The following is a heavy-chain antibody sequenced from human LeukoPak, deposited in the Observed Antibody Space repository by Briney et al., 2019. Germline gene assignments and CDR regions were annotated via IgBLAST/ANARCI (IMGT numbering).Heavy chain of an antibody. J-gene: IGHJ5*02. CDR1: GGSISSSSYY. Sequence: PSETLSLTCTVSGGSISSSSYYWGWIRQPPGKGLEWIGSIYYSGSTYYNPSLKSRVTIPVDTSKNQFSLKLSSVTAADTAVYYCAARYDSSGYYLPNWFDPWGQGTLVTVSS. D-gene: IGHD3-22*01. CDR3: AARYDSSGYYLPNWFDP. V-gene: IGHV4-39*01. CDR2: IYYSGST.